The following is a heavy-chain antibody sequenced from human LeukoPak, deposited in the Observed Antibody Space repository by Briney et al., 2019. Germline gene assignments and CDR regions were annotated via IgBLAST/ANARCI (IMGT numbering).Heavy chain of an antibody. D-gene: IGHD6-19*01. CDR1: GYTFTGYY. CDR2: ISAYNGNT. V-gene: IGHV1-18*04. J-gene: IGHJ4*02. CDR3: ARSRLGKFDY. Sequence: ASVKVSCKASGYTFTGYYMHWVRQAPGQGLEWMGWISAYNGNTNYAQKLQGRVTMTTDTSTSTAYMELRSLRSDDTAVYYCARSRLGKFDYWGQGTLVTVSS.